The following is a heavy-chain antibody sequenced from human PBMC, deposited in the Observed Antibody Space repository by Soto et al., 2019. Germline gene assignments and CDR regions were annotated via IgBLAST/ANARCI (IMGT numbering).Heavy chain of an antibody. CDR1: GFTFSSYS. V-gene: IGHV3-21*01. Sequence: NPGGSLRLSCAASGFTFSSYSMNWVRQAPGKGLEWVSSISSSSSYIYYADSVKGRFTISRDNAKNSLYLQMNSLRAEDTAVYYCARDPRPRLDYDRIVVVPAAIMHGMDVWGQGTTVTVSS. D-gene: IGHD2-2*02. CDR3: ARDPRPRLDYDRIVVVPAAIMHGMDV. J-gene: IGHJ6*02. CDR2: ISSSSSYI.